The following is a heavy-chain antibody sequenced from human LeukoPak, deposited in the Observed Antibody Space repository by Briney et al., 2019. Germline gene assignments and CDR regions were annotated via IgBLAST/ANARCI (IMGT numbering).Heavy chain of an antibody. CDR3: AKDIAQGYTFGSIEQDY. D-gene: IGHD5-18*01. J-gene: IGHJ4*02. Sequence: AGGSLRLSCAASGFTVSSNYMSWVRQAPGKGLEWVSVIYSGGSTYYADSVKGRFTISRDNSKNTLSLHMNSLRAEDTAVYYCAKDIAQGYTFGSIEQDYWGQGTLVTVSS. V-gene: IGHV3-53*01. CDR1: GFTVSSNY. CDR2: IYSGGST.